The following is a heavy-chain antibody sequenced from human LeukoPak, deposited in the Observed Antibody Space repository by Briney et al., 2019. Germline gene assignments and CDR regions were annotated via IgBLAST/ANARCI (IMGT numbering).Heavy chain of an antibody. V-gene: IGHV1-18*01. D-gene: IGHD7-27*01. Sequence: GASVKVSCKASGYTFTSYDINWVRQATGQGLEWMGWISAYNGNTNYAQKLQGRVTMTTDTSTSTAYMELRSLRSDDTAVYYCARDADLARPTGANPRGYYYGMDVWGQGTTVTVSS. CDR2: ISAYNGNT. CDR3: ARDADLARPTGANPRGYYYGMDV. CDR1: GYTFTSYD. J-gene: IGHJ6*02.